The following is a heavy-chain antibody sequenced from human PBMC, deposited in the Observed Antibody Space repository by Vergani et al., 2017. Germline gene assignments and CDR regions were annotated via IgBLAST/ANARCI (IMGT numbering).Heavy chain of an antibody. CDR3: AKTHDFSSLYSSYNWFDP. V-gene: IGHV5-51*03. J-gene: IGHJ5*02. CDR1: GYSITNYW. Sequence: EVQLVQSGAEVKKPGESLKISCQGSGYSITNYWIAWVRKRPGKGLEWMGIIYAGDSDVRYSPSFQGQVTMSVAKSLSTAYLQWSSLKSSETATYYCAKTHDFSSLYSSYNWFDPWGQGTQVTVSS. CDR2: IYAGDSDV. D-gene: IGHD3-3*01.